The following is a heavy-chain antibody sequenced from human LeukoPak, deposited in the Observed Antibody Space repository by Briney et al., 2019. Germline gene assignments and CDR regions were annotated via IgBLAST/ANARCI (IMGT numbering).Heavy chain of an antibody. CDR1: GETFIHNF. D-gene: IGHD6-19*01. V-gene: IGHV4-34*01. J-gene: IGHJ4*02. CDR3: ARAMPYFYGSIAVPGTIDY. CDR2: INHSGSI. Sequence: SETLSLTCAVYGETFIHNFWTWIRQPPGKGLEWIGQINHSGSIYYNPSLKSRVTILVDTSKNQFSLKLTSVTAADTAVYYCARAMPYFYGSIAVPGTIDYWGQGILVTVSS.